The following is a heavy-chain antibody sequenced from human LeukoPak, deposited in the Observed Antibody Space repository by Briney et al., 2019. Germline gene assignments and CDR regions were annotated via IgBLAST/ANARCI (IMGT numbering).Heavy chain of an antibody. V-gene: IGHV1-8*03. J-gene: IGHJ3*02. CDR2: MNPNSGNT. CDR1: GYTFTSYD. D-gene: IGHD5-24*01. Sequence: ASVKVSCKASGYTFTSYDINWVRQATGQGLEWMGWMNPNSGNTGYAQKFQGRVTITRNTSISTAYMELSSLRSEDTAVYYCARGKMATIWLYHAFDIWGQGTMVTVSS. CDR3: ARGKMATIWLYHAFDI.